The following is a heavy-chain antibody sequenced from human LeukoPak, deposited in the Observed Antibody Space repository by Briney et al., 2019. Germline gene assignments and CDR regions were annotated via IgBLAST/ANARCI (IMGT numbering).Heavy chain of an antibody. V-gene: IGHV3-73*01. CDR1: GFTFSGSA. J-gene: IGHJ5*02. D-gene: IGHD1-26*01. CDR3: TRQHSGSYFMWFDP. CDR2: IRSKANSYTT. Sequence: GGSLRLSCAASGFTFSGSAMHWVRQASGKGLGLVGRIRSKANSYTTAYAASVKGRFTISRDDSKNTAYLQMNSLKTEDTAVYYCTRQHSGSYFMWFDPWGQGTLVTVSS.